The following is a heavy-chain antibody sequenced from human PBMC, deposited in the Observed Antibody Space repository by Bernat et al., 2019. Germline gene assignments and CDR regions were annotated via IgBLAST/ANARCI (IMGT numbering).Heavy chain of an antibody. Sequence: VQLVESGGGVVQPGRSLRLSCAASGFTFSSYGMYWVRQAPGKGLEWVAVISYDGSNKYYADSVKGRFTISRDNSKNTLYLQMNSLRAEDTAVYYCAKDKGLDYWGQGTLVTVSS. J-gene: IGHJ4*02. CDR2: ISYDGSNK. CDR3: AKDKGLDY. V-gene: IGHV3-30*18. CDR1: GFTFSSYG.